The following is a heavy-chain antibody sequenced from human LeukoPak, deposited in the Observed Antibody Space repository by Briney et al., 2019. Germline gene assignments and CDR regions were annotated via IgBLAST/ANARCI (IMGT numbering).Heavy chain of an antibody. V-gene: IGHV3-30*18. D-gene: IGHD4-11*01. CDR2: ISYDGSNK. CDR3: AKAKVTTGYYYGMDV. CDR1: GFTFSSYG. J-gene: IGHJ6*02. Sequence: GRSLRLSCAASGFTFSSYGMHWVRQAPGKGLEWVAVISYDGSNKYYADSVKGRFTISRDNSKNTLYLQMNSLRAEDTAVYYCAKAKVTTGYYYGMDVWGQGTTVTVSS.